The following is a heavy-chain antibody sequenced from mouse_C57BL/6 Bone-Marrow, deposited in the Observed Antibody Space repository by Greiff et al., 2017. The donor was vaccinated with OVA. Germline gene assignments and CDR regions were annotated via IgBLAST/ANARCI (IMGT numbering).Heavy chain of an antibody. CDR2: IDPETGGT. V-gene: IGHV1-15*01. D-gene: IGHD2-5*01. CDR3: TRGYSNYYAMDY. CDR1: GYTFTDYE. J-gene: IGHJ4*01. Sequence: QVQLQQSGAELVRPGASVTLSCKASGYTFTDYEMHWVKQTPVHGLEWIGAIDPETGGTAYNQKFKGKAILTADKSSSTAYMELRSLTSEESPVYYCTRGYSNYYAMDYWGQGTSVTVSS.